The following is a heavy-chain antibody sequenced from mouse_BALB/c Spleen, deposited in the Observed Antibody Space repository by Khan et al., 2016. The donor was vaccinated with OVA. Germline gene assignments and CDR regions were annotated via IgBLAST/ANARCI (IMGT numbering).Heavy chain of an antibody. D-gene: IGHD1-2*01. V-gene: IGHV5-15*02. J-gene: IGHJ3*01. CDR2: ISDLAYTI. CDR1: GFTFSDYG. CDR3: ARGGGTAPFAY. Sequence: EVELVESGGGLVQPGGSRKLSCAASGFTFSDYGMAWVRQAPGKGPEWVAFISDLAYTIYYGDAVTGRFTISRENAKNTRYLEMSSLRSEDTAIYDCARGGGTAPFAYWGLGTLVTVSA.